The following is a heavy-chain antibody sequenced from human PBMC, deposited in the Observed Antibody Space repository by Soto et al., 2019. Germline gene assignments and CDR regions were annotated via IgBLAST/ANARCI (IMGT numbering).Heavy chain of an antibody. J-gene: IGHJ3*02. V-gene: IGHV1-69*06. Sequence: QVQLVQSGAEVKKPGSSVKVSCKASGGTFSSYAISWVRQAPGQGLEWMGGIIPIFGTANYAQKFQGRVTISGDKSTSTAYMELSSLRSEDTAVYYCATEAPTTVVTYAFDIWGQGTMVTVSS. CDR2: IIPIFGTA. D-gene: IGHD4-17*01. CDR3: ATEAPTTVVTYAFDI. CDR1: GGTFSSYA.